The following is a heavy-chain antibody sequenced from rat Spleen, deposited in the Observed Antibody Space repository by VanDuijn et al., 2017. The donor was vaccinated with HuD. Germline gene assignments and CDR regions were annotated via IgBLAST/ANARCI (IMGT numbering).Heavy chain of an antibody. Sequence: EVQLVESGGGLVQPGRSLRLSCAASGFTFSNYGMHWIRQAPTKGLEWVASISPSGGITDYRDTVKGRFAISRDTAKSTLYLQMDSLGSEDTATYYCATAGSRISSFAYWGQGTLVTVSS. CDR1: GFTFSNYG. CDR3: ATAGSRISSFAY. V-gene: IGHV5-19*01. J-gene: IGHJ3*01. D-gene: IGHD2-7*01. CDR2: ISPSGGIT.